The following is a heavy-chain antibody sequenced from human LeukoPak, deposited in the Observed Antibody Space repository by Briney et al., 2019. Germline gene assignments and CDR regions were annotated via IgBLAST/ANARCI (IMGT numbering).Heavy chain of an antibody. Sequence: GGSLRLSCAASGFTFSSYSMNWVRQAPGKGLEWVSYISGSSSTIYYADSVKGRFTISRDNAKNSLYLQMNSLRAEDTAVYYCASSGIYRGLFDYWGQGTLVTVSS. J-gene: IGHJ4*02. V-gene: IGHV3-48*01. CDR2: ISGSSSTI. D-gene: IGHD1-26*01. CDR3: ASSGIYRGLFDY. CDR1: GFTFSSYS.